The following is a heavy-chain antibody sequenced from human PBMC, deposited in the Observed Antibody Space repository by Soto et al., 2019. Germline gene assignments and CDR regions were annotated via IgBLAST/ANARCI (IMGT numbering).Heavy chain of an antibody. CDR1: GFTFSCYS. CDR2: ISSGSKTI. D-gene: IGHD3-9*01. V-gene: IGHV3-48*02. J-gene: IGHJ4*02. Sequence: SGGSLRLSCAASGFTFSCYSVNWVRQSPGKGLEWISYISSGSKTIYYADSVKGRFIVSRDNARNSQYLQMNSLRDDDTAVYYCVREDILGVRSFDYWGQGTLVTVSS. CDR3: VREDILGVRSFDY.